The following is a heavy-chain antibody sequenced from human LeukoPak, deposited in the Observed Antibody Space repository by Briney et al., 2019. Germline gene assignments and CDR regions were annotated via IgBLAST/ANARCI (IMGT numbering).Heavy chain of an antibody. Sequence: GGSLRLSCAASGFTFSNFIMNWVRQAPGKGLEWVSSIGSRSSYIYYADSVKGRFTISRDNAKNSLYLQMNSLRAEDTALYYCAKGYGSGSYYAYYFDYWGQGTLVTVSS. J-gene: IGHJ4*02. V-gene: IGHV3-21*04. CDR3: AKGYGSGSYYAYYFDY. CDR2: IGSRSSYI. CDR1: GFTFSNFI. D-gene: IGHD3-10*01.